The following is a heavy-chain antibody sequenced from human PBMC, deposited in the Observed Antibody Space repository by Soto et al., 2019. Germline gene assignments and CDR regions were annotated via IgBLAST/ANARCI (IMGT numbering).Heavy chain of an antibody. Sequence: PGEPLKIPCKGSGYSFTNYWIAWVRQMPGKGLEYMGIIYPSDSDTRYSPSFQGQVTISADKSISTAYLQWSSLKASDTAIYYCARHGFYGDYSSNYFDPWGQGTLLTVSS. D-gene: IGHD4-17*01. J-gene: IGHJ5*02. V-gene: IGHV5-51*01. CDR3: ARHGFYGDYSSNYFDP. CDR1: GYSFTNYW. CDR2: IYPSDSDT.